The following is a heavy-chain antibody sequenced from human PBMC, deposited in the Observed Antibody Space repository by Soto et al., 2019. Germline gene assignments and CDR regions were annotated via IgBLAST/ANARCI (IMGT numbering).Heavy chain of an antibody. CDR3: TTGYYDYVWGSYRDD. D-gene: IGHD3-16*02. V-gene: IGHV3-15*07. CDR2: IKSKTDGGTT. CDR1: GFTFSNAW. Sequence: EVQLVESGGGLVKPGGSLRLSCAASGFTFSNAWMNWVRQAPGKGLEWVGRIKSKTDGGTTDYAAPVKGRFTISRDDSKNTLYLQMNSLKTEDTAVYYCTTGYYDYVWGSYRDDWGQGTLVTVSS. J-gene: IGHJ4*02.